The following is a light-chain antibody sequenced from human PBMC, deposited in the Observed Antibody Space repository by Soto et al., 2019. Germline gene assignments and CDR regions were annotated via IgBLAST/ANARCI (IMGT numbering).Light chain of an antibody. V-gene: IGLV2-14*01. CDR1: SSDVGASKY. J-gene: IGLJ3*02. Sequence: QSVLTQPASVSGSPGQSITISCTGTSSDVGASKYDSWYQQHPGKTPKLILYEVTNRPSEISSRFSGSKSGNTASLTISGLQAEDEADYYCSSHRSNTTLLVFGGGTKVTVL. CDR2: EVT. CDR3: SSHRSNTTLLV.